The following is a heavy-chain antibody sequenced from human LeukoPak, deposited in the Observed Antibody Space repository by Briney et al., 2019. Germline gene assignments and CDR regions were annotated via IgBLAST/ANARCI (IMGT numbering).Heavy chain of an antibody. Sequence: GGSLRLSCTASRFTFSNYAINWVRQAPGKGLEWVAFIRSDGSNKNYADSVKGRFTISRDNSKNTLYLQMNSLRTEDTAVYYCAVRGYCSGGSCNYYHMDVWGKGTTVTISS. CDR2: IRSDGSNK. D-gene: IGHD2-15*01. J-gene: IGHJ6*03. V-gene: IGHV3-30*02. CDR1: RFTFSNYA. CDR3: AVRGYCSGGSCNYYHMDV.